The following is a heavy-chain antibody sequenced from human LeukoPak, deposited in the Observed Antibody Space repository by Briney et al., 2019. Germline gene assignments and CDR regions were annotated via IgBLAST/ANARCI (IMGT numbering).Heavy chain of an antibody. CDR2: INPSGGST. J-gene: IGHJ3*02. V-gene: IGHV1-46*01. Sequence: ASVKVSCKASGYTFTSYYMHWVRQAPGQGLEWMGIINPSGGSTSYAQKFQGRVTMTRDTSTSTDYMELSSLRSEDTAVYYCARILPLRDSSGYYSVIPDPRWALDDAFDIWGQGTMVTVSS. CDR1: GYTFTSYY. D-gene: IGHD3-22*01. CDR3: ARILPLRDSSGYYSVIPDPRWALDDAFDI.